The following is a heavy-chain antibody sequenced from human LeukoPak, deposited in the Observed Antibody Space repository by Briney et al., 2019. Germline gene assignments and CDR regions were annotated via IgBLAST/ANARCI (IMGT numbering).Heavy chain of an antibody. CDR3: ARVPDWTYVPDY. D-gene: IGHD3-16*01. Sequence: PPETLSLTCTVSGGSISSDRFYWTWVRQPAGKGLEWIGRIKSSNTNYNPSPKSRVSISLDTSTNQFSLKLSSLTAADTAVYYCARVPDWTYVPDYWGQGTLVTVSS. CDR2: IKSSNT. J-gene: IGHJ4*02. V-gene: IGHV4-61*02. CDR1: GGSISSDRFY.